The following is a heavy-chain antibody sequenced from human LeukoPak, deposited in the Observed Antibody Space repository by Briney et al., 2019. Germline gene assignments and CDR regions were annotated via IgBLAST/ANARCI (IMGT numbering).Heavy chain of an antibody. CDR2: ISAYNGNT. D-gene: IGHD3-10*01. CDR1: GYTFTSYG. CDR3: AGEVYYGSGSYYIPLDY. J-gene: IGHJ4*02. V-gene: IGHV1-18*01. Sequence: ASVKVSCKASGYTFTSYGISWVRQAPGQGLEWMGWISAYNGNTNYAQKLQGRVTMTTDTSTSTAYMELRSLRSDDTAVYYCAGEVYYGSGSYYIPLDYWGQGTLVTVSS.